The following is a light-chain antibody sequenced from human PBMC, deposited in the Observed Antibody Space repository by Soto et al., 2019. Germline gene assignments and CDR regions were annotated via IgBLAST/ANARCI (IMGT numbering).Light chain of an antibody. CDR1: SGHSSYA. V-gene: IGLV4-69*01. CDR3: QTWGTGGSRVV. Sequence: QPVLTQSPSASASLGASVKLTCTLSSGHSSYAIAWHQQQPEKGPRYLMKLNSDGSHSKGDGIPDRFSGSSSVAERYLTISSLQSEDEADYYCQTWGTGGSRVVFGGGTKVTVL. CDR2: LNSDGSH. J-gene: IGLJ2*01.